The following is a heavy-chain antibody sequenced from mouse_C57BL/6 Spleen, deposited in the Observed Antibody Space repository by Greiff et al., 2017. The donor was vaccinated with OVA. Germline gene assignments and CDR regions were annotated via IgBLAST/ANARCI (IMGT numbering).Heavy chain of an antibody. CDR1: GYTYTSYW. Sequence: QVQLQQPGAELVEPGASVKLSCKASGYTYTSYWMHWVKQRPGQGLEWIGMIHPNSGSTNYNEKFKSKATLTVDKSSSTAYMQLSSLTSEDTAVYYCARYYEYDGGDWVAYWGQGTLVTVSA. V-gene: IGHV1-64*01. CDR2: IHPNSGST. CDR3: ARYYEYDGGDWVAY. D-gene: IGHD2-4*01. J-gene: IGHJ3*01.